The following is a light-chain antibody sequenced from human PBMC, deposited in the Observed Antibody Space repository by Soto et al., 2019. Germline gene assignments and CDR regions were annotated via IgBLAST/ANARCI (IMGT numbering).Light chain of an antibody. CDR1: QIISSW. Sequence: PMTHSGSPTSASVVNRVTITCRASQIISSWLAWCQQKPGKAPKLLIYKVSSLESGVPSRFSGSGSGTEFTLTFSSLQPDDFATCYCQPYKIHWRLGQGTKVEI. CDR3: QPYKIHWR. V-gene: IGKV1-5*03. J-gene: IGKJ1*01. CDR2: KVS.